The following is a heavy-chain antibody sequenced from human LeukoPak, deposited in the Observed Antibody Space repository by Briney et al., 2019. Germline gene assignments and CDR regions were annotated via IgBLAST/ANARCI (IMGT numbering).Heavy chain of an antibody. V-gene: IGHV5-51*01. CDR3: ARLGDFWSGSYYFDY. CDR2: IYPGDSDT. Sequence: GESLKISCKGSGYSFTSYWIGWVRQMPGKGLEWMGIIYPGDSDTRYSPSFQGQVTISADKSISTAYLQGSSLKASDTAMYYCARLGDFWSGSYYFDYWGQGTLVTVSS. J-gene: IGHJ4*02. D-gene: IGHD3-3*01. CDR1: GYSFTSYW.